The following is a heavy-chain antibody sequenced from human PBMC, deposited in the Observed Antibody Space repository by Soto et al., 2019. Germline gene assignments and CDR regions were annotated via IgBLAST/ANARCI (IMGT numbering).Heavy chain of an antibody. J-gene: IGHJ3*01. D-gene: IGHD3-16*01. CDR2: INPNSGGA. V-gene: IGHV1-2*04. CDR1: GYTFTGYY. Sequence: QVHLVQSGAEVKKPGASVTVSCRASGYTFTGYYIHWVRQAPGQGLEWMGWINPNSGGANIAQKFQGWVTMTRDTSTTTTYMELSRLRSNDTAVYYCAREYYDGSASYGLEFWGQGTLVTVAA. CDR3: AREYYDGSASYGLEF.